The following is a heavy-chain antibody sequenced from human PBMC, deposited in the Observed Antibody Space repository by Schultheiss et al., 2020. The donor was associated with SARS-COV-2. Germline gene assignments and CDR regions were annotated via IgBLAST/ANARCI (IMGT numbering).Heavy chain of an antibody. CDR2: INHSGST. V-gene: IGHV4-34*01. J-gene: IGHJ5*02. CDR3: ARGVSVTAGPGWFDP. D-gene: IGHD2-21*02. CDR1: GGSFSGYY. Sequence: SETLSLTCAVYGGSFSGYYWSWIRQPPGKGLEWIGEINHSGSTNYNPSLKSRVTISVDTSKNQFSLKLSSVTAADTAVYYCARGVSVTAGPGWFDPWGRGTLVTVSS.